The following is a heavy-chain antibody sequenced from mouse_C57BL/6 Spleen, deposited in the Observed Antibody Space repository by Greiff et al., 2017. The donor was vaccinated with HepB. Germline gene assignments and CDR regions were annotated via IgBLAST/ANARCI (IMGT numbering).Heavy chain of an antibody. V-gene: IGHV1-82*01. CDR3: ARDGNAWFAY. J-gene: IGHJ3*01. D-gene: IGHD2-1*01. CDR2: IYPGDGDT. Sequence: QVQLQQSGPELVKPGASVKIPCKASGYAFSSSWMNWVKQRPGKGLEWIGRIYPGDGDTNYNGKFKGKATLTADKSSSTAYMQLSSLTSEDSAVYFCARDGNAWFAYWGQGTLVTVSA. CDR1: GYAFSSSW.